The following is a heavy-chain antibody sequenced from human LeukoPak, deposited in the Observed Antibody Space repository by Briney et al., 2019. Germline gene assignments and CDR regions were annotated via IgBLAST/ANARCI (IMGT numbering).Heavy chain of an antibody. V-gene: IGHV3-7*01. J-gene: IGHJ4*02. Sequence: GGSLRLSCTASGFTFGDYAMSWFRQAPGKGLEWVANIKQDGREKYYVDSVKGRFTVSRDNAKNSLYLQMNSLRAEDTAVYYCARVEDYDILTGFDYWGQGTQVTVSS. CDR3: ARVEDYDILTGFDY. D-gene: IGHD3-9*01. CDR1: GFTFGDYA. CDR2: IKQDGREK.